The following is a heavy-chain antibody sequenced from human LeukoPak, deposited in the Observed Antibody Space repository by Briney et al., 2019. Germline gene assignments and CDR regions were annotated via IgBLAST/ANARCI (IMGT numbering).Heavy chain of an antibody. D-gene: IGHD2-21*02. CDR2: ISYDGSNK. V-gene: IGHV3-30*03. CDR1: GFTFSSYG. Sequence: GGSLRLSCAASGFTFSSYGMHWVRQAPGKGLEWVAVISYDGSNKYYADSVKGRFTISRDNSKNTLYLQMNSLRAEDTAVYYCARGYCGGDCYPNWFDPWGQGTLDTVSS. CDR3: ARGYCGGDCYPNWFDP. J-gene: IGHJ5*02.